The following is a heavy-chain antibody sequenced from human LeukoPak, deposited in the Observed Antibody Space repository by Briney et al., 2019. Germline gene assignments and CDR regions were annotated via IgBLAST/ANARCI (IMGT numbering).Heavy chain of an antibody. Sequence: SGPTLVNPTQTRTLTCTFSGFSLSTTGMCVTWIRQPPGKALEWLARIDSDDDKYYNTSLNTRPTISKDTSKNQVVLTMTNMDPVDTATYYCARIRSTGSQSFDYWGQGTLVTVSS. CDR2: IDSDDDK. CDR3: ARIRSTGSQSFDY. CDR1: GFSLSTTGMC. J-gene: IGHJ4*02. V-gene: IGHV2-70*11. D-gene: IGHD1-26*01.